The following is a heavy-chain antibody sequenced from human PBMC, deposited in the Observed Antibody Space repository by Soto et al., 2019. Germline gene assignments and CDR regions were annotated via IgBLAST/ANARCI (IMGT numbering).Heavy chain of an antibody. Sequence: GASVKVSCKASGYTFTSYAMHWVRQAPGQRLEWMGWINAGNGNTKYSQKFQGRVTITRDTSASTAYMELSSLRSEDTAVYYCARQERNYDFWGATNYYYYGMDVWGQGTTVTVSS. D-gene: IGHD3-3*01. J-gene: IGHJ6*02. CDR3: ARQERNYDFWGATNYYYYGMDV. CDR1: GYTFTSYA. CDR2: INAGNGNT. V-gene: IGHV1-3*01.